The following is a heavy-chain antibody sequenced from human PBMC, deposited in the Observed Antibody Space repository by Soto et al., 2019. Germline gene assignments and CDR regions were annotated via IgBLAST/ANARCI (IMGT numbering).Heavy chain of an antibody. CDR3: ARAQMAGEY. CDR1: GFSLGPYW. Sequence: EVQLVESGGGLVQPGGSLRLSCAASGFSLGPYWMHWVRQVPGKGLVWVARINGDGSTTNYADSVKGRFTISRDNAKNPLYLQMNSLRAEEPAVYPCARAQMAGEYWGPGTLVTVSS. D-gene: IGHD2-8*01. J-gene: IGHJ4*02. V-gene: IGHV3-74*01. CDR2: INGDGSTT.